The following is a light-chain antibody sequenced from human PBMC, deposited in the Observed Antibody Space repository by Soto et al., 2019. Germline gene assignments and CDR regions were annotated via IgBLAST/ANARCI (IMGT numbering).Light chain of an antibody. Sequence: QSALTQPASVSGSPGQSITISCTGTSSDVGGYNYVSWYQQHPGKAPKLMIYDVSNRPSGVSNRFSGSKSGNPASLTISGLQAEDEADYYCISYTSSSTRVFGGGTKLTVL. V-gene: IGLV2-14*01. CDR2: DVS. CDR3: ISYTSSSTRV. J-gene: IGLJ2*01. CDR1: SSDVGGYNY.